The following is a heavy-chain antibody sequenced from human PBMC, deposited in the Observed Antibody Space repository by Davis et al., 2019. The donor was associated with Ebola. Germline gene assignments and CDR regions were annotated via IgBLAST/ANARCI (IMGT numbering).Heavy chain of an antibody. D-gene: IGHD5-18*01. CDR1: GGSISSSNW. CDR3: ARYPRGYSYGLIDY. J-gene: IGHJ4*02. V-gene: IGHV4-4*02. Sequence: SETLSLTCGVSGGSISSSNWWSWVRQPPGKGLEWIGEIYHSGSTNYNPSLKSRVTISVDKSKNQFSLKLSSVTAADTAVYYCARYPRGYSYGLIDYWGQGTLVTVSS. CDR2: IYHSGST.